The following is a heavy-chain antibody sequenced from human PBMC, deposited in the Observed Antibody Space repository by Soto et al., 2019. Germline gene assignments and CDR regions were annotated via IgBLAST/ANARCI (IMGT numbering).Heavy chain of an antibody. J-gene: IGHJ5*02. V-gene: IGHV4-34*01. D-gene: IGHD1-1*01. CDR1: GGSFSGHW. CDR3: VRWGGDGRNDNRFDP. Sequence: QVQLRQWGAGLLKPSETLSLTCAVYGGSFSGHWWNWIRQSPGKGLEWIGEIDHSGRTKHNPSLKSRVTISVDTSKNQFSLKLTSVTAADTAVYYCVRWGGDGRNDNRFDPWGQGTLVTVSS. CDR2: IDHSGRT.